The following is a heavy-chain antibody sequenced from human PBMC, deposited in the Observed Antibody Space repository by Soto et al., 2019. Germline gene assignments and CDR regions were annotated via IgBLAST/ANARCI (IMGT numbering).Heavy chain of an antibody. D-gene: IGHD1-1*01. CDR2: ISPYTGNT. CDR3: GIVDNFGTPTPQDV. Sequence: QVQLVQSGDEVKKPGASVKVSCKASGYIFVNYGIAWVRQAPGQGLEWMGWISPYTGNTHSATKVQGRLTMTTDTSTSTGYKDPGSPTSDDTAVYFWGIVDNFGTPTPQDVWGQGTTVTVSS. CDR1: GYIFVNYG. J-gene: IGHJ6*02. V-gene: IGHV1-18*01.